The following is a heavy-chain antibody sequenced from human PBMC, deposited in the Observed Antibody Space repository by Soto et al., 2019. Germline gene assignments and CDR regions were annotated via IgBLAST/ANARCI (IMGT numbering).Heavy chain of an antibody. CDR1: GYTFTSYY. J-gene: IGHJ6*02. V-gene: IGHV1-46*01. CDR2: FNPTGDTA. CDR3: ARGGRIVDTGIGYYYYHAMDV. Sequence: QVQLVQSGAEVKKPGASVKASCKASGYTFTSYYIHWERQAPGQGLEWMGIFNPTGDTASYAQKLQGRVTMTRDTSTGTAYMELGSLRSEDTAVYYCARGGRIVDTGIGYYYYHAMDVWGQGTTVTVS. D-gene: IGHD5-18*01.